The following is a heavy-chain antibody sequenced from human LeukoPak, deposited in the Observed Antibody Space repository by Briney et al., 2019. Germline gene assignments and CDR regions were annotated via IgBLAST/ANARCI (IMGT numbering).Heavy chain of an antibody. CDR1: GGSISSSSYY. J-gene: IGHJ6*02. CDR2: IYYSGST. CDR3: ARLDRHYYYYGMDV. Sequence: SETLSLTCTVSGGSISSSSYYWGWIRQPPGKGLEWIGSIYYSGSTYYYPSLKSRVTISVDTSKNQFSLKLSSATAADTAVYYCARLDRHYYYYGMDVWGQGTTVTVSS. V-gene: IGHV4-39*01.